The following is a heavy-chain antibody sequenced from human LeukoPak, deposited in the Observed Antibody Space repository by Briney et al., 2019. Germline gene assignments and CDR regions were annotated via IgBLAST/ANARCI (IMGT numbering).Heavy chain of an antibody. CDR1: GGSISSSSYY. CDR3: ARQDYCSTTSCSYYFDY. V-gene: IGHV4-39*01. D-gene: IGHD2-2*01. J-gene: IGHJ4*02. Sequence: PSETLSLTCTVSGGSISSSSYYWGWSRQPPGKGLEWIGSMYYSGSTYYNPSLKSRLTISVDTSKNQFSLKLSSVTAADTAVYYCARQDYCSTTSCSYYFDYWGQGILLTVSS. CDR2: MYYSGST.